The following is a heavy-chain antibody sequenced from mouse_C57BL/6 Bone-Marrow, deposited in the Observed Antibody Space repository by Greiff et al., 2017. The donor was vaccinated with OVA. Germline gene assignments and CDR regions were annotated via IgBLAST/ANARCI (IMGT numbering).Heavy chain of an antibody. Sequence: VKLVESGAELARPGASVKLSCKASGYTFTSYGISWVKQRTGQGLEWIGEIYPRSGNTYYNEKFKGKATLTADKSSSTAYMELRSLTSEDSAVYFCARLNPYGNYPFDYWGQGTTLTVSS. J-gene: IGHJ2*01. CDR3: ARLNPYGNYPFDY. D-gene: IGHD2-1*01. CDR2: IYPRSGNT. CDR1: GYTFTSYG. V-gene: IGHV1-81*01.